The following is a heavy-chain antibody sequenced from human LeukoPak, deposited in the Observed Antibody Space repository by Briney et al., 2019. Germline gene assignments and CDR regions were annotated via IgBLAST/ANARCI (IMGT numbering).Heavy chain of an antibody. V-gene: IGHV1-18*01. CDR1: GYTFTAYG. Sequence: GASVKVSCKASGYTFTAYGISWVLQAPGQGLEWMRWISVYNGNTNYTPKLQGRVTMTTDTSTSTAYMELRSLRSDDTAVYYCARDRLTYYSGSGSDFWGQGTLVTVSS. D-gene: IGHD3-10*01. CDR2: ISVYNGNT. J-gene: IGHJ4*02. CDR3: ARDRLTYYSGSGSDF.